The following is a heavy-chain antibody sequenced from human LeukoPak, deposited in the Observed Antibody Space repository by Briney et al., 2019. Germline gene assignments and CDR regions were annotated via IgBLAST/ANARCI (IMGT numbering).Heavy chain of an antibody. V-gene: IGHV1-2*06. Sequence: AASVKISCKVSGYTFTGYYMHWVRQAPGQGLEWMGRINPNSGGTNCAQKFQGRVTMTRDTSISTAYMELSRLRSDDTAVYYCAREVTYYYDSSGYPQLDYWGQGTLVTVSS. J-gene: IGHJ4*02. CDR1: GYTFTGYY. D-gene: IGHD3-22*01. CDR2: INPNSGGT. CDR3: AREVTYYYDSSGYPQLDY.